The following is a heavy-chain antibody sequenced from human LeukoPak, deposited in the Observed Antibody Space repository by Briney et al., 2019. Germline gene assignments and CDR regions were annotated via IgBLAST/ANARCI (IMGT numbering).Heavy chain of an antibody. CDR1: GFTFSSYS. CDR3: ARKMSITAASQVDY. J-gene: IGHJ4*02. CDR2: ISSSGGST. D-gene: IGHD1-20*01. V-gene: IGHV3-23*01. Sequence: GGSLRLSCAASGFTFSSYSMSWVRQAPGKGLEWVSAISSSGGSTDYTDSVKGRFTISRDNSKNTLYLQMNSLRAEDTAVYYCARKMSITAASQVDYWGQGTLVTVSS.